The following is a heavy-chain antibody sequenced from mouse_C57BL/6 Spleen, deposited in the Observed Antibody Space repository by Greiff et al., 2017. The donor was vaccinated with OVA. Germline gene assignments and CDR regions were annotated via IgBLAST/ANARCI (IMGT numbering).Heavy chain of an antibody. CDR3: VRPFITTRDAMDY. V-gene: IGHV10-1*01. Sequence: EADGGLVQPKGSLKLSCAASGFSFNTYAMTWVRQAPGKGLEWVARIRSKSNNYATYYADSVKDRFTISRDDSESMLYLQMNNLKTEDTAMYYCVRPFITTRDAMDYWGQGTSVTVSS. J-gene: IGHJ4*01. CDR2: IRSKSNNYAT. D-gene: IGHD1-1*01. CDR1: GFSFNTYA.